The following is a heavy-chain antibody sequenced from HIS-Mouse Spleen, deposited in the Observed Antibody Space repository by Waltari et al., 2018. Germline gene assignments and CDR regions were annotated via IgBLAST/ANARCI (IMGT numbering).Heavy chain of an antibody. CDR1: GGSISSSRYY. D-gene: IGHD6-13*01. J-gene: IGHJ2*01. CDR3: AREIPYSSSWYDWYFDL. Sequence: QLQLQESGPGLVKTSETLSLTCPVSGGSISSSRYYWGCLRQPQGKGLEWIGSIYYSGSTYYNPSLKSRVTISVDTSKNQFSLKLSSVTAADTAVYYCAREIPYSSSWYDWYFDLWGRGTLVTVSS. CDR2: IYYSGST. V-gene: IGHV4-39*07.